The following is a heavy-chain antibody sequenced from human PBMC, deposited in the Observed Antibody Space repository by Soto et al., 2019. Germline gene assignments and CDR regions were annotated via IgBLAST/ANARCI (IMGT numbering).Heavy chain of an antibody. Sequence: GGSLRLSCAASGFTFSSYWMSWVRQAPGKGLEWVANIKQDGSEKYYVDSVKGRFTISRDNAKNSLYLQMNSLRAEDTAVYYCARGRGYSNFTPHYYYYYYMDVWGKGTTVTVSS. CDR2: IKQDGSEK. CDR3: ARGRGYSNFTPHYYYYYYMDV. CDR1: GFTFSSYW. J-gene: IGHJ6*03. D-gene: IGHD4-4*01. V-gene: IGHV3-7*01.